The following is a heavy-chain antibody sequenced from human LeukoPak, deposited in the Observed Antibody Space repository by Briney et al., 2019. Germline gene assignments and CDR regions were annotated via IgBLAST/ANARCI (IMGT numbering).Heavy chain of an antibody. CDR1: GFTFSSYG. J-gene: IGHJ6*02. CDR2: IWYDGSNK. CDR3: ARGDYYYYYAMDV. V-gene: IGHV3-33*01. Sequence: QPGRSLSLSCAASGFTFSSYGMHWVRQAPGKGLEWVAVIWYDGSNKYYTDSVKGRFTISRDNSKNTLYLQMSSLRAEDTAVYYCARGDYYYYYAMDVWGQGTTVTVSS.